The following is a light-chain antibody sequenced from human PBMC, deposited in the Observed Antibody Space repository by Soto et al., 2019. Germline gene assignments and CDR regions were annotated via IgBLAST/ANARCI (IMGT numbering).Light chain of an antibody. V-gene: IGKV3-15*01. Sequence: EILMTQSPASLSLSPAETSTLSCRASQSLSTNVAWYQQKPGQAPRLLIYGASTRATGIPARFSGSGSGTEFTLTISSLLSEDFAVYYCQQYDNWPPWTFGQGTKVDI. CDR1: QSLSTN. J-gene: IGKJ1*01. CDR2: GAS. CDR3: QQYDNWPPWT.